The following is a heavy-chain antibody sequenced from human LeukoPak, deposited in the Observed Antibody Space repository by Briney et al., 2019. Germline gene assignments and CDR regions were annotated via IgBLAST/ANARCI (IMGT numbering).Heavy chain of an antibody. J-gene: IGHJ4*02. CDR3: ARETPDGYDY. V-gene: IGHV3-21*01. CDR2: ISSSSSYI. CDR1: GFTFSSYE. D-gene: IGHD5-24*01. Sequence: KTGGSLRLSCAASGFTFSSYEMNWVRQAPGKGLEWVSSISSSSSYIYYADSAKGRFTISRDNAKNSLYLQMNSLRADDTAVYYCARETPDGYDYWGQGTLVTVSS.